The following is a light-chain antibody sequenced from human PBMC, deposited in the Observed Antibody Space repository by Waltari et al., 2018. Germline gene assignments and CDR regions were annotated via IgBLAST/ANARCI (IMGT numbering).Light chain of an antibody. CDR1: QNILYNSNNKNY. CDR2: WAS. J-gene: IGKJ1*01. CDR3: QQFFGTPWT. Sequence: DIVLTQSPDSLPVSLGERATLNGKYRQNILYNSNNKNYLAWYQQKPGQPPKLLIYWASTRQFGVPERFSGSGSGTDFTLTISSLQAEDVAVYYCQQFFGTPWTFGQGTKVEIK. V-gene: IGKV4-1*01.